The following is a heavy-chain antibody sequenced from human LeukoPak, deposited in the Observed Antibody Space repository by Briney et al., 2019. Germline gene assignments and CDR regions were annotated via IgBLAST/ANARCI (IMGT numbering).Heavy chain of an antibody. Sequence: GASVKVSCKASGYTFTDYYIHWVRQAPGQGLEWMGWIDPNSGGTNYAQKFQGRVTMTRDTSISSAYMDLSRLRSDNTAVYYCARDRGNYGSGSGFDYWGQGNLVTVSS. CDR3: ARDRGNYGSGSGFDY. CDR1: GYTFTDYY. CDR2: IDPNSGGT. D-gene: IGHD3-10*01. J-gene: IGHJ4*02. V-gene: IGHV1-2*02.